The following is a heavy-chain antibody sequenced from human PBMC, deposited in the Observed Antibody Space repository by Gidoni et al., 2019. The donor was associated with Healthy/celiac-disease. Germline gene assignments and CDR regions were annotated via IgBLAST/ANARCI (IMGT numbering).Heavy chain of an antibody. V-gene: IGHV3-30-3*01. CDR2: ISYDGSNK. CDR1: GFTFSSYA. J-gene: IGHJ3*02. D-gene: IGHD1-1*01. Sequence: QVQLVESGGGVVQPGRSLRLSWAASGFTFSSYAMHWVRQAPGKWLEWVAVISYDGSNKYYADSVKGRFTISRDNSKNTLYLPMNSLIAEDTAVYYCARDIDNREAFDIWGQGTMVTVSS. CDR3: ARDIDNREAFDI.